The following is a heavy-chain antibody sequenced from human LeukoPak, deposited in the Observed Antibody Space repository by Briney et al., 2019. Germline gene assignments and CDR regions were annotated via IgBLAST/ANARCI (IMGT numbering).Heavy chain of an antibody. CDR3: ARAPITSPFYFDY. D-gene: IGHD2-2*01. Sequence: RAGGSLRFSGTASGFAFDEHGMSWVRQVPGKGLEWVSGINWSGGSTGYADPLRGRFTISRDNAKNSLYLQMDSLRAEDTALYYCARAPITSPFYFDYWGQGTLVTVSS. CDR1: GFAFDEHG. V-gene: IGHV3-20*04. CDR2: INWSGGST. J-gene: IGHJ4*02.